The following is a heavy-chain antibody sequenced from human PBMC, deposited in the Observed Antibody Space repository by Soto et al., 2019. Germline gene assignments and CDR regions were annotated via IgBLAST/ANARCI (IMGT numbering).Heavy chain of an antibody. Sequence: QVQLQQWGAGLLKPSETLSLTCAVYGGSFSGYYWSWIRQPPGKGLEWIGEINHSGSANYNPSLKSRVTISVDTSKNQFSLKLSSVTAADTAVYYCARVPMYYHFWSGYGADAFDIWGQRTMVTVSS. J-gene: IGHJ3*02. D-gene: IGHD3-3*01. CDR3: ARVPMYYHFWSGYGADAFDI. CDR2: INHSGSA. CDR1: GGSFSGYY. V-gene: IGHV4-34*01.